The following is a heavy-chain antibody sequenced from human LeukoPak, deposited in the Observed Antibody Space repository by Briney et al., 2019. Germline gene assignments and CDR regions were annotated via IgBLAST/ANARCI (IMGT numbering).Heavy chain of an antibody. CDR3: AKLKRVGIAPFDD. Sequence: GGSLRLSCAASAFTFSSYDMSWVRQAPGKGLQWVSTISGSGNKTYDADFVRGRFTISRDNSKNTLYLQMTGLRAEDTAVYYCAKLKRVGIAPFDDWGQGILVTVSS. V-gene: IGHV3-23*01. CDR2: ISGSGNKT. CDR1: AFTFSSYD. D-gene: IGHD3-10*01. J-gene: IGHJ4*02.